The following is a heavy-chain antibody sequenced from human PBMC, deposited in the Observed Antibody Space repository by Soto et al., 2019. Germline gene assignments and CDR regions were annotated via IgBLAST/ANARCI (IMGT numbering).Heavy chain of an antibody. D-gene: IGHD3-3*01. CDR3: AREPDFWSTSTQDY. CDR1: GGSISSGGYY. J-gene: IGHJ4*02. Sequence: SETLSLTCTVSGGSISSGGYYWSWIRQHPGKGLEWIGYIYYSGSTYYNPSLKSRVTISVDTSKNQFSLKLSSVTAADTAVYYCAREPDFWSTSTQDYWGQGTLVTVSS. V-gene: IGHV4-31*03. CDR2: IYYSGST.